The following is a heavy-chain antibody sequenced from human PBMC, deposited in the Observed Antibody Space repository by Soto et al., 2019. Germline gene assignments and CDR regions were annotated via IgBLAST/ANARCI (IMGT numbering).Heavy chain of an antibody. J-gene: IGHJ6*02. D-gene: IGHD6-6*01. Sequence: QVQLVESGGGVVQPGRSLRLSCAASGFTFSSSGMHWVRQAPGKGLEWVAGISYDGSKKYYADSVKGRFTISRDNSKNTRHRQRNSLRADDTAVYYCAKDQGSSSVVLDYYYGMDVWGQGTTVSVS. V-gene: IGHV3-30*18. CDR3: AKDQGSSSVVLDYYYGMDV. CDR2: ISYDGSKK. CDR1: GFTFSSSG.